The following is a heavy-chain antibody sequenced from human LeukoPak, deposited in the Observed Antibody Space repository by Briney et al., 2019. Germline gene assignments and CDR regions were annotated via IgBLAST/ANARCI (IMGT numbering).Heavy chain of an antibody. CDR2: IYYTGST. Sequence: SETLSLTCTVSGVSISSSTYYWGWIRQPPGKGLEWIGNIYYTGSTYYNPSLKSRVTISVDTSKNQFSLKLSSVTAADTAVYYCASITWIRAWLHFDYWGQGTLVTVSS. CDR3: ASITWIRAWLHFDY. CDR1: GVSISSSTYY. D-gene: IGHD5-18*01. J-gene: IGHJ4*02. V-gene: IGHV4-39*07.